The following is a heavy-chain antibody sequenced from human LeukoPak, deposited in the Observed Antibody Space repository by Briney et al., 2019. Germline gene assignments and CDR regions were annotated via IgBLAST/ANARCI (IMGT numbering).Heavy chain of an antibody. CDR2: MSGSSNYI. Sequence: GGSLRLSCAASGFTFGSYSMNWVRQAPGKGLEWVSSMSGSSNYIVYADSVKGRFTISRDNAKNSLYLQMNSLRGEDTAVYYCARSLGYCSGGSCFPFDYWGRGTLVTVSS. D-gene: IGHD2-15*01. CDR3: ARSLGYCSGGSCFPFDY. J-gene: IGHJ4*02. V-gene: IGHV3-21*04. CDR1: GFTFGSYS.